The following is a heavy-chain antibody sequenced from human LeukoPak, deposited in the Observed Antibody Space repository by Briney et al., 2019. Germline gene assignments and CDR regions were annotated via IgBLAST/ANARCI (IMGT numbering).Heavy chain of an antibody. V-gene: IGHV5-51*01. CDR2: IYPGDSDT. CDR1: GYSFTTYW. Sequence: GESLKISCKGSGYSFTTYWIGWVRQMPGKGLEWMGIIYPGDSDTRYSPSSQGQVTISADKSITTAYLQWSSLKASDTAMYYCAREYYYDRESAFDIWGQGTMVTVSS. J-gene: IGHJ3*02. D-gene: IGHD3-22*01. CDR3: AREYYYDRESAFDI.